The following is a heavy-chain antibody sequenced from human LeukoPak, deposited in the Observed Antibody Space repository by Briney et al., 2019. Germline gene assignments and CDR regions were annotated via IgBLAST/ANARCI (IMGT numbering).Heavy chain of an antibody. CDR1: GFTFSSYE. CDR3: ARAPTESFDY. D-gene: IGHD4-17*01. J-gene: IGHJ4*02. CDR2: ISSSGSTI. Sequence: GGSLRLSCAASGFTFSSYEMNWVRQAPGKGLEWVSYISSSGSTIYYADSVKGRFTISRDNAKNSLYLQMNSLRAEDTAVYYCARAPTESFDYWGQGTLVTVSS. V-gene: IGHV3-48*03.